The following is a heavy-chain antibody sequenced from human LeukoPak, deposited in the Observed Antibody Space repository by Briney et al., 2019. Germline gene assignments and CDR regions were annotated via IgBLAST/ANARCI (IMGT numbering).Heavy chain of an antibody. D-gene: IGHD4-17*01. V-gene: IGHV1-69*13. J-gene: IGHJ4*02. Sequence: GASVKVSCKASGGTFSSYAISWVRQAPGQGLEWMGGIIPIFGTANYAQKFQGRVTITADESTSTAYMELSSLRSEDTAVYYCARVLSDGDYDSYFDYWGQGTLVTVSS. CDR1: GGTFSSYA. CDR2: IIPIFGTA. CDR3: ARVLSDGDYDSYFDY.